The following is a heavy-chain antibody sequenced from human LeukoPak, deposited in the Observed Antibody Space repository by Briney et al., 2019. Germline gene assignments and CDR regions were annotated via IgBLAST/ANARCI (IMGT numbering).Heavy chain of an antibody. V-gene: IGHV1-8*01. D-gene: IGHD6-13*01. CDR2: MNPNSGNT. CDR3: ARGRDIAAAGILVPTYYGMDV. Sequence: ASVEVSCKASGYTFTSYDINWVRQATGQGLEWMGWMNPNSGNTGYAQKFQGRVTMTRNTPISTAYMELSSLRSEDTAVYYCARGRDIAAAGILVPTYYGMDVWGQGTTVTVSS. J-gene: IGHJ6*02. CDR1: GYTFTSYD.